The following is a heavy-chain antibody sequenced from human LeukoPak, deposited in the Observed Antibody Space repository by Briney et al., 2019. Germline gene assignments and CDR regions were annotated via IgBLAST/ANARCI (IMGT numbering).Heavy chain of an antibody. Sequence: NPGGSVRLSCAASGFTFSSYSMNWVRQAPGKGLEWVSSISSSSSYIYYADSVKGRFTISRDNAKNSLYLQMNSLRAEDTAVYYCARERWIAVAGFDYWGQGTLVTVSS. CDR1: GFTFSSYS. V-gene: IGHV3-21*01. J-gene: IGHJ4*02. CDR2: ISSSSSYI. CDR3: ARERWIAVAGFDY. D-gene: IGHD6-19*01.